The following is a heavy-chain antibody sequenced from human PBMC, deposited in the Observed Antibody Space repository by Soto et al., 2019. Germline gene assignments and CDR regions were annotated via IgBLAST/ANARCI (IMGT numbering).Heavy chain of an antibody. CDR1: GGSISSSNYY. J-gene: IGHJ6*02. Sequence: SETLSLTCTVSGGSISSSNYYWGWIRQHPGKGLEWIGSIYSGGSTYCNPSLKSRVTISVDMSKNQLSLKLTYVSAADTALYYCDAITMVRGVILALDVWGQGTTVT. V-gene: IGHV4-39*01. CDR2: IYSGGST. CDR3: DAITMVRGVILALDV. D-gene: IGHD3-10*01.